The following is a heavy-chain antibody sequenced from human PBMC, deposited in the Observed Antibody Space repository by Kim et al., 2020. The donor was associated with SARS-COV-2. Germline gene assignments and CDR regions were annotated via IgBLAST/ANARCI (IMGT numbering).Heavy chain of an antibody. V-gene: IGHV3-30*04. CDR3: ARARTTVVTPGDY. D-gene: IGHD4-17*01. CDR2: ISYDGSNK. J-gene: IGHJ4*02. Sequence: GGSLRLSCAASGFTFSSYAMHWVRQAPGKGLEWVAVISYDGSNKYYADSVKGRFTISRDNSKNTLYLQMNSLRAEDTAVYYCARARTTVVTPGDYWGQGT. CDR1: GFTFSSYA.